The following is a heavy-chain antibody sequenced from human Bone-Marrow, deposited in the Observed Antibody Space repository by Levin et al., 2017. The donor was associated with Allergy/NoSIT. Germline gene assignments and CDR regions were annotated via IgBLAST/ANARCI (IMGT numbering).Heavy chain of an antibody. J-gene: IGHJ6*03. D-gene: IGHD2-2*01. V-gene: IGHV1-46*01. CDR3: ARLGLTFQVLPENYMDV. CDR1: GYTFTSYY. CDR2: INPSGGSP. Sequence: GESLKISCKASGYTFTSYYMHWVRQAPGQGLEWMGIINPSGGSPTYAQKFQGRVTMTRDTSTSTVYMELSSLRSEDTAVYYCARLGLTFQVLPENYMDVWGKGTTVTVS.